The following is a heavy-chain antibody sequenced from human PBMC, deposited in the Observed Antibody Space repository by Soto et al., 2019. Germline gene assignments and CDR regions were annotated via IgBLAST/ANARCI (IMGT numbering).Heavy chain of an antibody. J-gene: IGHJ5*02. D-gene: IGHD3-3*01. CDR1: GYSFTDYH. V-gene: IGHV1-2*06. CDR2: INPKSGGT. CDR3: ARDPHEFWTSYWFDP. Sequence: DSVKVSCKASGYSFTDYHIHWVLQAPGQGLEWLGRINPKSGGTSTAQKFQGRVTMTTDTSTSTAYMELRSLRSDDTAIYYCARDPHEFWTSYWFDPWGQGTPVTVSS.